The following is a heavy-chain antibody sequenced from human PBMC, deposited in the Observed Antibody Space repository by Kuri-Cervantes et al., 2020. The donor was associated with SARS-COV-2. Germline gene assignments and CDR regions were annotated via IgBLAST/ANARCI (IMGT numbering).Heavy chain of an antibody. J-gene: IGHJ4*02. V-gene: IGHV3-21*01. Sequence: GESLKISCAASGFTVNSNYMSWVRQAPGKGLEWVSSISSSSSYIYYADSVKGRFTISRDNAKNSLYLQMNSLRAEDTAVYYCATVSDYYDSSGYFLDFDYWGQGTLVTVSS. CDR3: ATVSDYYDSSGYFLDFDY. CDR2: ISSSSSYI. D-gene: IGHD3-22*01. CDR1: GFTVNSNY.